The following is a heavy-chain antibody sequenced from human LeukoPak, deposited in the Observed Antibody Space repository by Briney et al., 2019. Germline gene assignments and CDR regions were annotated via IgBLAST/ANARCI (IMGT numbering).Heavy chain of an antibody. CDR3: ARDELANSDYGYFEL. CDR2: IIPIFGSP. D-gene: IGHD2/OR15-2a*01. V-gene: IGHV1-69*05. J-gene: IGHJ2*01. Sequence: SVKVSCKASGGTFSSYAISWVRQAPGQGLEWMGGIIPIFGSPNYAQKFQGRVTITTDESTSTAYMELTSLKSEDTAVYYCARDELANSDYGYFELWGRGTLLTVSS. CDR1: GGTFSSYA.